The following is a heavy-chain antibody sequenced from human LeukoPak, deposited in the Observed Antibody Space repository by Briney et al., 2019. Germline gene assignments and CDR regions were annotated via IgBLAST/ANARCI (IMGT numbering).Heavy chain of an antibody. CDR2: VNADGGNT. D-gene: IGHD2-21*01. J-gene: IGHJ4*02. V-gene: IGHV3-23*01. CDR1: GFTFDNYR. Sequence: GGSLRLSCAASGFTFDNYRVSWVRQAPGKGLEWVSTVNADGGNTYYADSVKGRFTISRHNSKSTLILQTNSLEIEDTAMYYCARVGIAILGRDPVDYWGQGTLVTVSS. CDR3: ARVGIAILGRDPVDY.